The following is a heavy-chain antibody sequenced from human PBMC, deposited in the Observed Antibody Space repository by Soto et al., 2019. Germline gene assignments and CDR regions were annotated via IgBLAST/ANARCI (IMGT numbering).Heavy chain of an antibody. CDR3: VSDRGYGHASVPYS. CDR2: ISYDGGLQ. Sequence: QAHLVESGAGVVQPGRSLRLSCAASGFTFTSYGMHWVRQAPGTRLEWVAVISYDGGLQHYADSVKGRFTISRDNSKNMVLLQMNSLRAEDTAVYYCVSDRGYGHASVPYSWGQGTLVSVSS. CDR1: GFTFTSYG. V-gene: IGHV3-30*03. D-gene: IGHD5-18*01. J-gene: IGHJ4*02.